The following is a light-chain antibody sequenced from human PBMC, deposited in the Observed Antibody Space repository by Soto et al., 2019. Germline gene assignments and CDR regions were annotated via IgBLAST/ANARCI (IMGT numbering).Light chain of an antibody. CDR2: DNH. Sequence: QSALTQPPSVSGTPGQRVTISCSGSRPNIGSNTVNWYQDLPGTAPKLLVYDNHHRPSGVPDRFSGSKSGTSASLAISGLQSEDEAEYYCAAWDDSLNAFYVFGTGTKVTVL. CDR1: RPNIGSNT. J-gene: IGLJ1*01. V-gene: IGLV1-44*01. CDR3: AAWDDSLNAFYV.